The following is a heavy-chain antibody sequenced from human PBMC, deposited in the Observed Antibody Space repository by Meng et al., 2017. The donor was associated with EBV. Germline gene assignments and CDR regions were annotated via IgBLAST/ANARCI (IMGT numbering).Heavy chain of an antibody. V-gene: IGHV1-3*01. CDR3: ARRGGVADWFDP. J-gene: IGHJ5*02. CDR1: GYTFTSYA. D-gene: IGHD2-15*01. CDR2: INAGNGNT. Sequence: PLVQSGAEVKKPGASWKVSFKASGYTFTSYAMHWVRQAPGQRLEWMGWINAGNGNTKYSQKFQGRVTITRDTSASTAYMELSSLRSEDTAVYYCARRGGVADWFDPWGQGTLVTVSS.